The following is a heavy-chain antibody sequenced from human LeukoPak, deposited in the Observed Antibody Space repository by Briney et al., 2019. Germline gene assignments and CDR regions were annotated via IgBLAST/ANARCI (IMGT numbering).Heavy chain of an antibody. V-gene: IGHV4-4*07. CDR2: IYTSGST. CDR1: GGSISSYY. CDR3: ARDIVVVPAAIGYYYYYMDV. J-gene: IGHJ6*03. D-gene: IGHD2-2*02. Sequence: SETLSLTCTVSGGSISSYYWSWIRQPAGKGLECIGRIYTSGSTNYNPSLKSRVTMSVDTSKNQFSLKLSSVTAADTAVYYCARDIVVVPAAIGYYYYYMDVWGKGTTVTVSS.